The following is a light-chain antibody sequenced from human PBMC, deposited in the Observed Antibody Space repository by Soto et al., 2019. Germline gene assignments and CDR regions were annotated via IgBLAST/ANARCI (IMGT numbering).Light chain of an antibody. CDR2: DVS. CDR3: SSYTTTSTWV. V-gene: IGLV2-14*03. J-gene: IGLJ3*02. CDR1: SSYVGTYNY. Sequence: QSALTQPASVSGSPGQSIIISCTATSSYVGTYNYVSWFQHHPGKAPQLMIYDVSNRPSGVSYRFSGSKSGNTASLTISGRHAKDEGDYYCSSYTTTSTWVFGGGTKLTVL.